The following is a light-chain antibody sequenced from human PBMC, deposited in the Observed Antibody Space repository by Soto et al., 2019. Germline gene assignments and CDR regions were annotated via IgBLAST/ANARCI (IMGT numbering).Light chain of an antibody. J-gene: IGKJ4*01. CDR2: GAS. V-gene: IGKV3-20*01. CDR3: QQFSSYPLT. CDR1: QSVRSSY. Sequence: EIVLTQSPGTLSLSPVERATLYCRASQSVRSSYLAWYQQKPGQAPRLLIYGASSRATGIPDRISGSGSGTDFTLTISRLEPEDFAVYYCQQFSSYPLTCGGGTKVDIK.